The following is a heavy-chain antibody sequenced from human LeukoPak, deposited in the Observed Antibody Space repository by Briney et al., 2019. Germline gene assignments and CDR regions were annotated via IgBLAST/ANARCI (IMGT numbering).Heavy chain of an antibody. Sequence: SETLSLTCTVSGGSIRSSSYYWGWIRQPPGKGLEWIGSIYYSGSTYYNASLKSRGTISVDTSKNQFSLKLSSVTAADTAVYYCARHVQGSVGAILWFDPWGQGTLVTVSS. V-gene: IGHV4-39*01. CDR3: ARHVQGSVGAILWFDP. CDR1: GGSIRSSSYY. J-gene: IGHJ5*02. CDR2: IYYSGST. D-gene: IGHD1-26*01.